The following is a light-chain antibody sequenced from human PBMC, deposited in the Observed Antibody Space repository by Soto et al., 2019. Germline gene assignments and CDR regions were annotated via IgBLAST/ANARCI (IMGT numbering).Light chain of an antibody. CDR1: SSDVGGYNY. CDR2: DVS. V-gene: IGLV2-14*01. Sequence: QSALTQPASVSGSPGQSITISCTGTSSDVGGYNYVSWYLQHPGKAPKLMIYDVSNRPSGVSNRFSGSKSGNAASLTISGLQAEDGAEYYCSSSAISSTLHVVFGGGTKVTVL. CDR3: SSSAISSTLHVV. J-gene: IGLJ2*01.